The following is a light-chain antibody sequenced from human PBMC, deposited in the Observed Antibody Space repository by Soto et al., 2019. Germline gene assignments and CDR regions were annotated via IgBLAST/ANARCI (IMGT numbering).Light chain of an antibody. V-gene: IGKV3-20*01. Sequence: EIVLTQSPGTLSLSPGERATLSCRASQSVSNNYLAWYQQKPGQAPRLLIYGASNRATGIPDRFSGSGSGTDFPLNISRLEPDDFAVYYCPQYGSSGTFGQGTKVEIK. J-gene: IGKJ1*01. CDR3: PQYGSSGT. CDR2: GAS. CDR1: QSVSNNY.